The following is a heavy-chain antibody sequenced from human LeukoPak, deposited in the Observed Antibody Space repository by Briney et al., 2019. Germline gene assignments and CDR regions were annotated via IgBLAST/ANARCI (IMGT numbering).Heavy chain of an antibody. D-gene: IGHD5-18*01. J-gene: IGHJ4*02. CDR2: IWYDGSNK. CDR3: ARDVDTAMVDY. Sequence: GGSLRLPCAASGFTFSSYGMHWVRQAPGKGLEWVAVIWYDGSNKYYADSVKGRFTISRDNSKNTLYLQMNSLRAEDTAVYYCARDVDTAMVDYWGQGTLVTVSS. CDR1: GFTFSSYG. V-gene: IGHV3-33*01.